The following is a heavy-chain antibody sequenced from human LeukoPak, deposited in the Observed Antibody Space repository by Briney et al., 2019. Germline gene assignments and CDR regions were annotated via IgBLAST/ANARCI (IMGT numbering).Heavy chain of an antibody. Sequence: GGSLRLSCAASGFTFSSYSMNWVRQAPGKGLEWVSYISSSSSTIYYADSVKGRFTISRDNSKNTVYLQMNSLRAEDTAVYYCAKGGIYGVVINFWGQGTLVTVSS. J-gene: IGHJ4*02. CDR1: GFTFSSYS. D-gene: IGHD3-3*01. V-gene: IGHV3-48*01. CDR3: AKGGIYGVVINF. CDR2: ISSSSSTI.